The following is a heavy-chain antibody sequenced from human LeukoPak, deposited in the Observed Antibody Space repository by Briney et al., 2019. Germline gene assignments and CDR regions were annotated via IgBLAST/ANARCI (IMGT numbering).Heavy chain of an antibody. D-gene: IGHD3-9*01. CDR1: GFTFSSYG. J-gene: IGHJ6*03. CDR2: IRYDGSNK. Sequence: GGSLRLSCAASGFTFSSYGMHWVRQAPGKGLEWVAFIRYDGSNKYYADSVKGRFTISRDDSKNTLYLQMNSLRAEDTAVYYCAKDKPTLTVYYYYYMDVWGKGTTVTVSS. V-gene: IGHV3-30*02. CDR3: AKDKPTLTVYYYYYMDV.